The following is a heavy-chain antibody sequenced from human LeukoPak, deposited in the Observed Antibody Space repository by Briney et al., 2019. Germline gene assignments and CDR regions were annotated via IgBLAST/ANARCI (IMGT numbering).Heavy chain of an antibody. CDR3: AKIPQTTSVGYFDY. D-gene: IGHD4-17*01. V-gene: IGHV3-23*01. Sequence: QPGGSLRLYCAASGFTFSSCAMSWVRQAPGKGLEWVSGISGSGASKYYEDSVKGRFTISRDNSKNKLYLQMSSLRAEDTAVYYCAKIPQTTSVGYFDYWGQGNLVTVSS. CDR2: ISGSGASK. CDR1: GFTFSSCA. J-gene: IGHJ4*02.